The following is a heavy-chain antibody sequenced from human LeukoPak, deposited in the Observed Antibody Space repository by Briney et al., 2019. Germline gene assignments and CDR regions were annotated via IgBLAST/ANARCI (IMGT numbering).Heavy chain of an antibody. Sequence: GGSLRLSCAASGFTFSTYAMSWVRQAAGKGLEWVSLISGSGGGTYYADSVKGRFTISRDNSKNTLYLQMNSLRAEDTAVYYCAKEGGTYDAFDIWGQGTMVTVSS. D-gene: IGHD2-15*01. CDR2: ISGSGGGT. J-gene: IGHJ3*02. CDR3: AKEGGTYDAFDI. V-gene: IGHV3-23*01. CDR1: GFTFSTYA.